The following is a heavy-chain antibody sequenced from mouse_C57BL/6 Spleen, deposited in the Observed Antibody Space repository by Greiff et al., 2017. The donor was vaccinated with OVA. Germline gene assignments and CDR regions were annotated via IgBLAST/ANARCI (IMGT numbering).Heavy chain of an antibody. Sequence: QVQLKESGPGLVAPSQSLSITCTVSGFSLTSYGVDWVRQSPGKGLEWLGVIWGVGSTNYNSALNSRLSISKDNSKSQVFLKMNSLQTDDTAMYYCASADYYGRFAYWGQGTLVTVSA. J-gene: IGHJ3*01. D-gene: IGHD1-1*01. CDR3: ASADYYGRFAY. CDR1: GFSLTSYG. V-gene: IGHV2-6*01. CDR2: IWGVGST.